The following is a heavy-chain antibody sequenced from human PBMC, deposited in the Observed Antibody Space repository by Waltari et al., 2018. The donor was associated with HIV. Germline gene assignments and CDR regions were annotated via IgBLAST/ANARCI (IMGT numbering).Heavy chain of an antibody. D-gene: IGHD2-2*01. J-gene: IGHJ1*01. CDR2: INHSGST. CDR1: GGSFSGYS. V-gene: IGHV4-34*01. Sequence: QVQLQQWGAGLLKPSETLSLTCAVYGGSFSGYSWSWIRQPPGKGLEWIGEINHSGSTFYNPSMKSRVTMSGDTSKNQFSLKLSSVTAADTAVDYCARDPRAMPGDWGQGTLVTVSS. CDR3: ARDPRAMPGD.